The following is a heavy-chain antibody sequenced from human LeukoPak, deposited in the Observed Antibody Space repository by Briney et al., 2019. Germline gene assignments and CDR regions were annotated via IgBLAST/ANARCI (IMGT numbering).Heavy chain of an antibody. CDR2: IYHSGST. V-gene: IGHV4-38-2*02. D-gene: IGHD6-19*01. J-gene: IGHJ3*02. Sequence: PSETLSLTCTVSGYSISSGYYWGWIRQPPGKGLEWIGSIYHSGSTYYNPSLKSRVTISVDTSKNQFSLKLSSVTAADTAVYYCARERIGGAVAGTGGAGAFDIWGQGTMVTVSS. CDR3: ARERIGGAVAGTGGAGAFDI. CDR1: GYSISSGYY.